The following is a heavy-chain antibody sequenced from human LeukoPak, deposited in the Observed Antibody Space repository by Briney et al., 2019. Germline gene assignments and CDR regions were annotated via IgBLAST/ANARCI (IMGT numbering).Heavy chain of an antibody. CDR3: AKGPDASSWFGELLYGSHFDY. D-gene: IGHD3-10*01. V-gene: IGHV3-9*01. CDR2: ISWNSGSI. Sequence: TGGSLRLSCAASGFTFDDYAMHWVRQAPGKGLEWVSGISWNSGSIGYADSVKGRFTISRDNAKNSLYLQMNSLRAEDTALYYCAKGPDASSWFGELLYGSHFDYWGQGTLVTVSS. CDR1: GFTFDDYA. J-gene: IGHJ4*02.